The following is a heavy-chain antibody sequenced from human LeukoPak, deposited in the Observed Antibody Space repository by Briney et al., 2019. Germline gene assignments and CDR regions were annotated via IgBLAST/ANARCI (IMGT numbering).Heavy chain of an antibody. CDR2: ISGSGGST. CDR1: GFTFSSYA. V-gene: IGHV3-23*01. J-gene: IGHJ4*02. CDR3: ARETYCGGDCYSGIGY. Sequence: GGSLRLSCAASGFTFSSYAMSWVRQAPGKGLEWVSAISGSGGSTYYADSVKGRITISRDNSKNTLYLQMNSLRAEGTAVYYCARETYCGGDCYSGIGYWGQGTLVTVSS. D-gene: IGHD2-21*02.